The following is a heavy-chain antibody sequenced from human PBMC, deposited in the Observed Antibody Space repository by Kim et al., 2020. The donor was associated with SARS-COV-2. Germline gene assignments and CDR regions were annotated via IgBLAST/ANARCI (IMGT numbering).Heavy chain of an antibody. CDR2: INHRGST. D-gene: IGHD1-20*01. CDR3: ARSGDAGITGSTDYYDGMDV. CDR1: GESFSGYY. V-gene: IGHV4-34*01. J-gene: IGHJ6*02. Sequence: SETLSLTCAVYGESFSGYYWSWIRQSPGKGLEWIGEINHRGSTNYNPSLKSRVTISGDTSKNQFSLNLSSVTAADTAVYYCARSGDAGITGSTDYYDGMDVWGQGTTVTVSS.